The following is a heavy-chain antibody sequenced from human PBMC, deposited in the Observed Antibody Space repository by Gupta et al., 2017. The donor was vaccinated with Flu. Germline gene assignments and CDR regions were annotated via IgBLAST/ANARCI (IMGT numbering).Heavy chain of an antibody. V-gene: IGHV3-23*01. CDR3: AKDDGLNYYYHGMDV. CDR2: ITGSGAAT. J-gene: IGHJ6*02. Sequence: EVQLLESGGGLVQPGGSLRLSCAVPGFPFSTSAMSWVRQATGKGLEWVSCITGSGAATYYADSVEGRFSISRDNSNSALYLQMNSLRAEDTAVYYCAKDDGLNYYYHGMDVWGQGTTVTVSS. CDR1: GFPFSTSA.